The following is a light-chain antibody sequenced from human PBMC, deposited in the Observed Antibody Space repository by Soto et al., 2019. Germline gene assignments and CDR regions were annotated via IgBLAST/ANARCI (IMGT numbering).Light chain of an antibody. Sequence: DIQMTQSPSSLSASVGDRVTITCRASQTISIFLNWYQQKPGKAPKLLIYDAFSLESGVPSRFSGSGSGTEFTLTISSLQPDDFATYYCQQYNSYSRTFGQGTRLEIK. J-gene: IGKJ5*01. CDR1: QTISIF. CDR3: QQYNSYSRT. CDR2: DAF. V-gene: IGKV1-5*01.